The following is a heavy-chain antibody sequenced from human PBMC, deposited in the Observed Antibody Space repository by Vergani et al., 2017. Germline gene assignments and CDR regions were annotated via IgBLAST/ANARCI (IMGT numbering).Heavy chain of an antibody. D-gene: IGHD1-1*01. V-gene: IGHV4-59*11. J-gene: IGHJ4*02. Sequence: QVQLQESGPGLVKPSETLSLTCTVSGGSISSHYWSWIRQPPGKGLEWIGYIHYSGSTNYNPSLKSRVTISVDTSKNKFSLKLSSVTAADTAVYYCARGTTGTRTFDYWGQGTLVTVSS. CDR3: ARGTTGTRTFDY. CDR2: IHYSGST. CDR1: GGSISSHY.